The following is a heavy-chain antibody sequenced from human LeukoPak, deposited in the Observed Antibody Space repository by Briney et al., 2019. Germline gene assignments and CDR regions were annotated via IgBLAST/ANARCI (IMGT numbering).Heavy chain of an antibody. J-gene: IGHJ6*02. CDR1: GFTFSSDG. CDR3: ARDGNSEGWIGSPSRYYGMDV. D-gene: IGHD3-10*01. CDR2: IWYDGSNK. Sequence: PGGSLRLSCAASGFTFSSDGMHWVRQAPGKGLEGLAVIWYDGSNKYYADSVRVGFPRPSDNCKNTLYLKMNGVRAEDTAVYYCARDGNSEGWIGSPSRYYGMDVWGQGTTVTVSS. V-gene: IGHV3-33*01.